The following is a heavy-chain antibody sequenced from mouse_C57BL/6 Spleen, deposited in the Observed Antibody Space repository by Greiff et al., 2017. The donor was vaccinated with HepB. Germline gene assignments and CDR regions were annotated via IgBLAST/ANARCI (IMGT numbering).Heavy chain of an antibody. D-gene: IGHD1-1*01. CDR1: GYSITSGYY. J-gene: IGHJ3*01. CDR3: ARDYYGSSPWFAY. Sequence: EVKLQESGPGLVKPSQSLSLTCSVTGYSITSGYYWNWIRQFPGNKLEWMSYISYDGSNNYNPSLKNRISITRDTSKNQFFLKLNSVTTEDTATYYCARDYYGSSPWFAYWGQGTLVTVSA. V-gene: IGHV3-6*01. CDR2: ISYDGSN.